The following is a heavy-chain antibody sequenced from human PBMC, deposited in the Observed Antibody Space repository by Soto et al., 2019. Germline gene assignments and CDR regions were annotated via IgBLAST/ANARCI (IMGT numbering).Heavy chain of an antibody. D-gene: IGHD5-12*01. CDR3: ARKGYIGNFGLDV. CDR2: ISISKGKT. CDR1: XYTFRNYD. J-gene: IGHJ6*02. Sequence: QVQLVQSGAEVKRPGASVKVXXXXXXYTFRNYDVAWVRRAPGHGLEWMGWISISKGKTYYQESLQGRVTMTMDTGTTTAYMEVRSLRSDDTAVYYCARKGYIGNFGLDVWGQGTTVTVSS. V-gene: IGHV1-18*01.